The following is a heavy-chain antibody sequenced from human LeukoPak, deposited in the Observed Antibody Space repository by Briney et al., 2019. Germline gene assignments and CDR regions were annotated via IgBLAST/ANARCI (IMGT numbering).Heavy chain of an antibody. V-gene: IGHV1-69*01. D-gene: IGHD2-2*01. Sequence: GASVKVSCKASGGIFSSYAIIWARQAPGQGLEWMGDIIPIFDTPNYAQKFQGRVTITADESTSTAYMELSSLRSEDTAVYYCARGGRGRYCSATNCPGVWGQGTLVTVSS. CDR2: IIPIFDTP. CDR1: GGIFSSYA. CDR3: ARGGRGRYCSATNCPGV. J-gene: IGHJ4*02.